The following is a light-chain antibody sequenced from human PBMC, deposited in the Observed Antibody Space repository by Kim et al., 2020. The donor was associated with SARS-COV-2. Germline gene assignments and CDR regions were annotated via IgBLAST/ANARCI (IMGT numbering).Light chain of an antibody. Sequence: DIQMTQSPSTLSASVGDRVTITCRASQSISSWLAWYQQKPGKAPKLLIYKASSLESGVPPRFSGSGSGTEFTLTISSLQPDDFATYYCKQYNSYSYTFGQGTKLEI. V-gene: IGKV1-5*03. J-gene: IGKJ2*01. CDR3: KQYNSYSYT. CDR2: KAS. CDR1: QSISSW.